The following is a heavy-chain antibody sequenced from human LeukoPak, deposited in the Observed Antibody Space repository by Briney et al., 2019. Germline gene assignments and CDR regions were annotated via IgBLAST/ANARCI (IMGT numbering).Heavy chain of an antibody. V-gene: IGHV3-53*01. CDR2: VYSGDDGT. D-gene: IGHD6-19*01. CDR1: GFTVFSDN. Sequence: GGSLRLSCAASGFTVFSDNMSWVRQSPGKGLEWVSVVYSGDDGTNYAESVRGRLTISRDNSKNTVYLQMNSLRAEDTAVYYCAKGIYSSGWSYFDYWGHGTLVTVSS. J-gene: IGHJ4*01. CDR3: AKGIYSSGWSYFDY.